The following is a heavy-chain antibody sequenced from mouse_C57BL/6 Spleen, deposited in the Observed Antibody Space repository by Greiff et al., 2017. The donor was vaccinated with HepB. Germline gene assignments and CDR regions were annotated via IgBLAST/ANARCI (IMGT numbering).Heavy chain of an antibody. D-gene: IGHD1-1*01. CDR3: ARSGHYYGSSYGYFDV. V-gene: IGHV1-26*01. CDR2: INPNNGGT. CDR1: GYTFTDYY. J-gene: IGHJ1*03. Sequence: EVQLQQSGPELVKPGASVKISCKASGYTFTDYYMNWVKQSHGKSLEWIGDINPNNGGTSYNQKFKGKATLTVDKSSSTAYMELRSLTSEDSAVYYCARSGHYYGSSYGYFDVWGTGTTVTVSS.